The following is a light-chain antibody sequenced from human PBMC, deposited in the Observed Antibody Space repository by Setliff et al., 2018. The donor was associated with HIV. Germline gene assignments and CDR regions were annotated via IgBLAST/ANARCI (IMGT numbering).Light chain of an antibody. CDR3: CSYAGSGLWV. V-gene: IGLV2-23*02. CDR2: EVK. CDR1: TSDVGGYNY. Sequence: QSVLTQPASVSGSPGQSITISCTGTTSDVGGYNYVSWYQQHPGKAPKLIIYEVKNRPSGVSNRFSGSKSGNTASLTISGLRAEDETDYYCCSYAGSGLWVFGGGTQLTVL. J-gene: IGLJ3*02.